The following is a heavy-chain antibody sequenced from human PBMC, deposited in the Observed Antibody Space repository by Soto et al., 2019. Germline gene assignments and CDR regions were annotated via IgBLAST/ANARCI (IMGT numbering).Heavy chain of an antibody. V-gene: IGHV4-4*02. CDR1: GGSISSSNW. CDR3: AIVLRGGTGYDILTSYRDAFDI. Sequence: PSETLSLTCAVSGGSISSSNWWRWVRQPPGKGLEWIGEIYHSGSTNYNPSLKSRVTISVDKSKNQFSLKLSSVTAADTAVYYCAIVLRGGTGYDILTSYRDAFDISGQGTMVTVSS. J-gene: IGHJ3*02. CDR2: IYHSGST. D-gene: IGHD3-9*01.